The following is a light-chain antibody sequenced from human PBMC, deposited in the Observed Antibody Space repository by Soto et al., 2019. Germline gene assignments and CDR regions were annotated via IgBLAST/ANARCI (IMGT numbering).Light chain of an antibody. CDR3: CSYAGTLV. J-gene: IGLJ2*01. Sequence: QSALTQPASVSGSPGQSITISCTGTSSDVGSYNLVSWYQHHPGKAPKLMIYEGTKRPSGVSNRFSGSKSGNTASLTISGLQAEDEADYYCCSYAGTLVFGGGTKLTVL. V-gene: IGLV2-23*01. CDR2: EGT. CDR1: SSDVGSYNL.